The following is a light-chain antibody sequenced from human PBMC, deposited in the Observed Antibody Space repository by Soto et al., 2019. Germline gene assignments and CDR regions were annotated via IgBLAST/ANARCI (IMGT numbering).Light chain of an antibody. CDR2: AAS. J-gene: IGKJ4*01. CDR1: QGIYNY. Sequence: DIQMTQSPSSLSASVGDRVTITCRASQGIYNYVAWYQQKPGKVPKLLINAASALQSGVPSRFSGSGSGTDFTLTISSLQPEDVATYFCQKVHSPPLTFGGGTNLEIK. V-gene: IGKV1-27*01. CDR3: QKVHSPPLT.